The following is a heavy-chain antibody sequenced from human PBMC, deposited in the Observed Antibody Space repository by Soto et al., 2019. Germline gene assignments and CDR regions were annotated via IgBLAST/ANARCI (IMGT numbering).Heavy chain of an antibody. J-gene: IGHJ4*02. CDR3: VGSDPVDY. V-gene: IGHV3-23*01. CDR1: GFTFRSYA. Sequence: PGGALRVSCIASGFTFRSYAMSWVRQTQGKGLEWVSAIRGSCETTYYANSVKGRSTIFRDNSKNTLYLQVNSLRAEDTAVYYCVGSDPVDYWGQGTLVTVSS. CDR2: IRGSCETT.